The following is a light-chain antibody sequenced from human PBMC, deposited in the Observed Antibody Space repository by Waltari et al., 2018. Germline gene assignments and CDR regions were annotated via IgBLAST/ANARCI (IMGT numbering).Light chain of an antibody. Sequence: QSALTQPASVSGSPGQAVPISCTGTHSYVCGYNCVAWYPQHPGKAPKLMIYDVSKRPAGVSNRFSGSKSGNTASLTISGLQAEDEADYYCSSYTSSSSVVFGGGTKLTVL. V-gene: IGLV2-14*01. CDR2: DVS. CDR1: HSYVCGYNC. CDR3: SSYTSSSSVV. J-gene: IGLJ2*01.